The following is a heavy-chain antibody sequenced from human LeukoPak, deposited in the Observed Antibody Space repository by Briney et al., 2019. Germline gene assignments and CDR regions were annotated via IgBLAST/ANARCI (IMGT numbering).Heavy chain of an antibody. J-gene: IGHJ6*02. CDR2: ISSSSSTI. V-gene: IGHV3-48*02. CDR3: ARVMFYSGSYYYYGMDV. Sequence: PGGSLRLSCAASGFTFSSYSMDWVRQAPGKGLEWVSYISSSSSTIYYADSVKGRFTISRDSAKNSLYLQMNSLRDEDTAVYYCARVMFYSGSYYYYGMDVWGQGTTVTVSS. CDR1: GFTFSSYS. D-gene: IGHD1-26*01.